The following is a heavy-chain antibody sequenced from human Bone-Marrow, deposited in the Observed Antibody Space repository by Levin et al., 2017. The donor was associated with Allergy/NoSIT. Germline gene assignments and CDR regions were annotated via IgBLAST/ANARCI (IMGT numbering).Heavy chain of an antibody. J-gene: IGHJ4*02. CDR3: AKSIAARYPDSFDY. D-gene: IGHD6-6*01. CDR2: IKHDRSEI. Sequence: GGSLRLSCAASGFTFSIYSMSWVRHAPGKGLEWVANIKHDRSEIYYVDSVKGRFTISRDNAKNSLYLQMNSLRAEDTAVYYCAKSIAARYPDSFDYWGQGTLVTVSS. CDR1: GFTFSIYS. V-gene: IGHV3-7*01.